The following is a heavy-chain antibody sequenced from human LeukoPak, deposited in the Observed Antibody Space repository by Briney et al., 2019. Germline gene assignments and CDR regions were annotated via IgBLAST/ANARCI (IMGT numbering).Heavy chain of an antibody. CDR1: GGSISSYY. CDR2: IYYSGST. CDR3: AGGSGWYSSFDY. D-gene: IGHD6-19*01. J-gene: IGHJ4*02. Sequence: SETLSLTCTVSGGSISSYYWSWIRQPPGKGLEWIGYIYYSGSTNYNPSLKSRVTISVDTSKNQFSLKLSSVTAADTALYYCAGGSGWYSSFDYWGQGTLVTVSS. V-gene: IGHV4-59*01.